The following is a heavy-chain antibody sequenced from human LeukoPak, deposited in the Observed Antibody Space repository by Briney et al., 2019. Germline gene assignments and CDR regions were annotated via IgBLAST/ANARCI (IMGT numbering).Heavy chain of an antibody. CDR1: GYTFTSYW. CDR2: IYPADSDT. V-gene: IGHV5-51*01. Sequence: GESLKISCKGSGYTFTSYWIGWVRQMPGKGLEWMGIIYPADSDTRYSPSLQGQVTISADKSISTAYLQWSSLKASDTAVYYCARHSEKGIWFDPWGQGTLVTVSS. D-gene: IGHD3-10*01. J-gene: IGHJ5*02. CDR3: ARHSEKGIWFDP.